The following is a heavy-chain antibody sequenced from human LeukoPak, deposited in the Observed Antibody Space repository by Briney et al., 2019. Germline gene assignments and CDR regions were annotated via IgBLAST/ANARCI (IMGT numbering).Heavy chain of an antibody. CDR3: AREVSSSWYFAFDI. V-gene: IGHV4-59*01. CDR2: IYHSGST. Sequence: SETLSLTCTVSGGSISYYYWSWIRQPPGRGLEWIGYIYHSGSTNYNPSLKSRVTISVDTSKNQFSLKLSFVTAADTAVYYCAREVSSSWYFAFDIWGQGTMVTVSS. J-gene: IGHJ3*02. CDR1: GGSISYYY. D-gene: IGHD6-13*01.